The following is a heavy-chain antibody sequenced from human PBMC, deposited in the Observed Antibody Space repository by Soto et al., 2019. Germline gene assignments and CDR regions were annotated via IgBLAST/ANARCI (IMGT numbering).Heavy chain of an antibody. CDR3: ARDLGIAVPEYYFDY. CDR2: INPSGGST. V-gene: IGHV1-46*03. Sequence: ASVKVSCKASGYTFTSYYMHWVRQAPGQGLEWMGIINPSGGSTSYAQKFQGRVTMTRDTSTSTVYMELSSLRSEDTAVYYCARDLGIAVPEYYFDYWAQGTLVNVSS. J-gene: IGHJ4*02. CDR1: GYTFTSYY. D-gene: IGHD6-19*01.